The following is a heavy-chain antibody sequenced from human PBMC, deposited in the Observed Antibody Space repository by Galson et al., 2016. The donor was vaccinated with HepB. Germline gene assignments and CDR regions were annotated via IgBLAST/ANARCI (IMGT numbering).Heavy chain of an antibody. J-gene: IGHJ6*02. CDR2: ISPGGSTT. V-gene: IGHV5-51*01. CDR1: GYSFTHYW. CDR3: ARHPNGMDV. Sequence: QSGAEVKKPGESLQISCKGSGYSFTHYWIGWVRQMPGKGLEWMGIISPGGSTTRYRPSFHGQVTISADKSISTAYLQWSSLKASDTAIYYCARHPNGMDVWGQGTTVTVSS.